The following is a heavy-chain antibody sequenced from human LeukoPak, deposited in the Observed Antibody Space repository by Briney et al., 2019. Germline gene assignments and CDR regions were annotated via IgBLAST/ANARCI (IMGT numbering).Heavy chain of an antibody. V-gene: IGHV3-33*06. CDR3: ANPYRRWPAPLDY. Sequence: PGGSLRLSCAASGFTFSKYGMHWVRQAPGKGLEWVALIWYDGSNKYYADSVKGRFTISRDNSKNTLYLQMNSLRAEDTAVYYCANPYRRWPAPLDYWGQGTLVTVSS. CDR2: IWYDGSNK. CDR1: GFTFSKYG. J-gene: IGHJ4*02. D-gene: IGHD5-24*01.